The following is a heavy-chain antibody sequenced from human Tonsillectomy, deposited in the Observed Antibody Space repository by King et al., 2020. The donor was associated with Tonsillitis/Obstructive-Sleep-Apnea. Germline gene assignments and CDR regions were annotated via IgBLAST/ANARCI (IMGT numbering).Heavy chain of an antibody. D-gene: IGHD6-13*01. CDR1: GFTFSSYG. V-gene: IGHV3-30*03. CDR3: AAGDYFDY. Sequence: QLVQSGGGVVQPGRSLRLSCAASGFTFSSYGMHWVRQAPGKGLEWVAVISYDGSNKYYADSVKGRFTISRDNSKNTLYLQMNSLRAEDTAVYYCAAGDYFDYWGQGTLVTVSS. J-gene: IGHJ4*02. CDR2: ISYDGSNK.